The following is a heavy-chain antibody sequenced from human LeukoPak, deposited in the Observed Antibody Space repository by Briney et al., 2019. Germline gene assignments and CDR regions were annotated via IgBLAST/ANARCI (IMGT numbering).Heavy chain of an antibody. V-gene: IGHV1-18*01. CDR1: GYTFNSYG. J-gene: IGHJ5*02. Sequence: ASVKVSCKSSGYTFNSYGITWVRQAPGQGLEWMGWIHTYNGHTNYAQKLQGRVTMTTDTSTSTAYMELRSLRSDDTAVYYCSRDQYYDSKGWFDPWGQGTLVTVSS. CDR2: IHTYNGHT. CDR3: SRDQYYDSKGWFDP. D-gene: IGHD3-22*01.